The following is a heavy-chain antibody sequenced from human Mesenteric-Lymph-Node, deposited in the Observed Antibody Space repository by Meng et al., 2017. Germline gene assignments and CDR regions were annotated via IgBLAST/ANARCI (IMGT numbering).Heavy chain of an antibody. J-gene: IGHJ4*02. V-gene: IGHV3-48*03. CDR2: ISTSGSTI. CDR3: TKSDSRGWHSKY. CDR1: GFTFSSFE. Sequence: GGSLRLSCAASGFTFSSFEMNWVRQAPGKGLEWVSYISTSGSTILYADSVRGRFTISRDNGENSLYLQMNSLRVEDTALYYCTKSDSRGWHSKYWGQGTLVTVSS. D-gene: IGHD6-19*01.